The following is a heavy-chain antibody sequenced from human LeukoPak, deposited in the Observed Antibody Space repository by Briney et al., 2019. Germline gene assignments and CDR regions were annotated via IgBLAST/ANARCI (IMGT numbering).Heavy chain of an antibody. D-gene: IGHD6-13*01. V-gene: IGHV3-33*01. CDR1: GFTFSSYG. CDR2: IWYDGSNK. CDR3: ARDSSSWARAPLGY. J-gene: IGHJ4*02. Sequence: GRSLRLSCAASGFTFSSYGMHWVRQAPGKGLEWVAVIWYDGSNKYYADSVKGRFTISRDNSKNTLYLQMNSLRAEDTAVYYCARDSSSWARAPLGYWGQGTLVTVSS.